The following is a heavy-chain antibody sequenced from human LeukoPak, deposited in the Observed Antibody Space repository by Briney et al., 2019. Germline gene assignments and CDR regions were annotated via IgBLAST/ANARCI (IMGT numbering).Heavy chain of an antibody. CDR3: ARSSSSWPLFDY. Sequence: GASVKVSCKASGGTFSSYATSWVRQAPGQGLEWMGRIIPILGIANYAQKFQGRVTITADKSTSTAYMELSSLRSEDTAVYYCARSSSSWPLFDYWGQGTLVTVSS. CDR2: IIPILGIA. CDR1: GGTFSSYA. D-gene: IGHD6-13*01. J-gene: IGHJ4*02. V-gene: IGHV1-69*04.